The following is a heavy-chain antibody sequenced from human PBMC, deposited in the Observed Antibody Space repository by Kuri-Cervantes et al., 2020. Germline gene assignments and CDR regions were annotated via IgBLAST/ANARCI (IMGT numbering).Heavy chain of an antibody. V-gene: IGHV5-51*01. CDR2: IYPGDSDT. Sequence: GESLKIPWKGSGYSFPSYWIGWVRQMPGKGLEWMGIIYPGDSDTRYSPSFQGQVTFSADKSISTAYLQWSGLKDSDSAMYYCARQVAYSFGFRYFDLWGRGTLVTVSS. CDR1: GYSFPSYW. CDR3: ARQVAYSFGFRYFDL. J-gene: IGHJ2*01. D-gene: IGHD5-18*01.